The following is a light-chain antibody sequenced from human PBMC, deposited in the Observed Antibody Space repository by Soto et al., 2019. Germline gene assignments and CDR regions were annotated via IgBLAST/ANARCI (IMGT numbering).Light chain of an antibody. J-gene: IGLJ2*01. Sequence: QSVLTQPPSVSGAPGQRVTISCTGSSSNIGAGYDVHWYQQLPGTAPKLLIYGNSNRPSGVPDRFSGSKSGTSASLAITGLQAEDEADYYCHSYDSSLSAHVVFGGGTQLTVL. V-gene: IGLV1-40*01. CDR3: HSYDSSLSAHVV. CDR2: GNS. CDR1: SSNIGAGYD.